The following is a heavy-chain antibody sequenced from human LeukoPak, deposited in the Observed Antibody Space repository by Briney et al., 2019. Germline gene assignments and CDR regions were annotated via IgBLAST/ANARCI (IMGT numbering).Heavy chain of an antibody. J-gene: IGHJ4*02. V-gene: IGHV4-4*02. CDR1: GGSISSSNW. CDR2: IYHSGRT. Sequence: GTLSLICAVSGGSISSSNWWSWVRQPPGKGLEWIGEIYHSGRTNYNPSLKRRVTISVDKSKNQFSLKLSSVPAAETAVYYCARGLRGRDYFDYWGQGTLVTVSS. D-gene: IGHD1-26*01. CDR3: ARGLRGRDYFDY.